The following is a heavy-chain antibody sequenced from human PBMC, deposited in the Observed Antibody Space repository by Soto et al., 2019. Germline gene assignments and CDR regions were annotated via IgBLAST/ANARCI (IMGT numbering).Heavy chain of an antibody. D-gene: IGHD1-26*01. J-gene: IGHJ4*02. V-gene: IGHV3-30*18. CDR3: AKDQGVRSGSYLGLFDY. CDR2: ISYDGSNK. CDR1: GFTFSSYG. Sequence: GGSLRLSCAASGFTFSSYGMHWVRQAPGKGLEWVAVISYDGSNKYYADSVKGRFTISRDNSKNTLYLQMNSLRAEDTAVYDCAKDQGVRSGSYLGLFDYWGQGTLVTVSS.